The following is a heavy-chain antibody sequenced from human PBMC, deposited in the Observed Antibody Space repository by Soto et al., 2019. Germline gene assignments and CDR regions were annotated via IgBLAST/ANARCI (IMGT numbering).Heavy chain of an antibody. D-gene: IGHD6-25*01. J-gene: IGHJ5*02. CDR1: GGSISSGGYS. CDR2: IYHSGST. CDR3: ARQRRIAETTGFEP. V-gene: IGHV4-30-2*01. Sequence: SETLSLTCTVSGGSISSGGYSWSWIRQPPGKGLEWIGYIYHSGSTYYNPSLKSRVTISVDRSKNQFSLKLSSVTAADTAVYYCARQRRIAETTGFEPWCQGTLVTVS.